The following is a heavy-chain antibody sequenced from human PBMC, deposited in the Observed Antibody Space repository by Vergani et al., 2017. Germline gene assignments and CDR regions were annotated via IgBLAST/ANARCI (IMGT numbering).Heavy chain of an antibody. CDR1: GFTFSNAW. CDR2: IKSKTDGGTT. D-gene: IGHD6-19*01. Sequence: EVQLVESGGGLVKPGGSLRLSCAASGFTFSNAWMSWVRQAPGKGLEWVGRIKSKTDGGTTDYAAPVKGRFTISRDDSKNTLYLQMNSLKTEDTAVYYCTTEIRGIAVAGQYYFDYGGQGTLVTVSS. J-gene: IGHJ4*02. CDR3: TTEIRGIAVAGQYYFDY. V-gene: IGHV3-15*01.